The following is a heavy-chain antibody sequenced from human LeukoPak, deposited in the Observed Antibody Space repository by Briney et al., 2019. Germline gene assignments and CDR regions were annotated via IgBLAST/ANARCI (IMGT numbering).Heavy chain of an antibody. Sequence: PGGSLRLSCAVSGFTFSNYWMHWVRQAPGKGLVWVTRINTDGSTTSYADSVKGRFTISRDNSKNTLYLQMNSLRGEDTAVYYCAKEPRLYSSSFYFDYWGQGTLVTVSS. CDR2: INTDGSTT. CDR1: GFTFSNYW. V-gene: IGHV3-74*01. D-gene: IGHD6-6*01. J-gene: IGHJ4*02. CDR3: AKEPRLYSSSFYFDY.